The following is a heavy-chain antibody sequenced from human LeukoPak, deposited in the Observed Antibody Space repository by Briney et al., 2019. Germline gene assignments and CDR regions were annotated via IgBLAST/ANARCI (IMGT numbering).Heavy chain of an antibody. D-gene: IGHD2-2*02. CDR2: IYTSGST. Sequence: TLSLTCTVSGGSISSGSYYWSWIRQPAGKGLEWIGRIYTSGSTNYNPSLKSRVTISVDTSKNQFSLKLSSVTAADTAVYYCARDSTVPGYCSSTSCYTAAFDIWGQGTMVTVSS. V-gene: IGHV4-61*02. J-gene: IGHJ3*02. CDR3: ARDSTVPGYCSSTSCYTAAFDI. CDR1: GGSISSGSYY.